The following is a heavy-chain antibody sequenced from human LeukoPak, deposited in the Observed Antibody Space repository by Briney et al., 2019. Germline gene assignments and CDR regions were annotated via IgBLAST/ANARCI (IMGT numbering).Heavy chain of an antibody. V-gene: IGHV3-53*01. J-gene: IGHJ4*02. CDR1: GFTVSRNY. Sequence: GGSLRLSCAASGFTVSRNYMSWVRQAPGKGLEWVSVIYSGGSTYYADSVKGRFTISRDNSKNTLYLQMNSLRAEDTAVYYCARESDYVWGSSRSYYFDYWGQGTLVTVSS. D-gene: IGHD3-16*02. CDR2: IYSGGST. CDR3: ARESDYVWGSSRSYYFDY.